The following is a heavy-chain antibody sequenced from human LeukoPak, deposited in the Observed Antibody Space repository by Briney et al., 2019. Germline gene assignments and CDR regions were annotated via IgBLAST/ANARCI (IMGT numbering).Heavy chain of an antibody. CDR3: ARARSGDHGAFDI. D-gene: IGHD4-17*01. J-gene: IGHJ3*02. CDR1: GYTFTGYY. V-gene: IGHV1-2*02. CDR2: INPNSGGT. Sequence: GASVKVSCKASGYTFTGYYMHWVRQAPGQGLEWMGWINPNSGGTNYAQKFQGRVTMTRDTSISTVYMELSRLRSNDTAVYYCARARSGDHGAFDIWGQGTMVTVSS.